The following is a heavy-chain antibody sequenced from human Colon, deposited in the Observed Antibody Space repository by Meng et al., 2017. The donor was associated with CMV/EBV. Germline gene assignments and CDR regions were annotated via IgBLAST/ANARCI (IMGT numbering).Heavy chain of an antibody. J-gene: IGHJ5*02. CDR1: GGSFSGYY. Sequence: SETLSLTCAVYGGSFSGYYWSWIRQPPGKGLEWIGEINHSGSTNYNPSLKSRVTISVDTSKNQFSLKLSSVTAADTAVYYCARIVVVPAARWANWFDPWGQGTLVTVSS. D-gene: IGHD2-2*01. CDR2: INHSGST. V-gene: IGHV4-34*01. CDR3: ARIVVVPAARWANWFDP.